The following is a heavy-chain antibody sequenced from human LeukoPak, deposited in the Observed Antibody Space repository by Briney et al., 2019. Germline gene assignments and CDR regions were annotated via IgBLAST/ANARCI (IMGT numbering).Heavy chain of an antibody. CDR3: ARPGWFDCSSTSCRYDAFDI. J-gene: IGHJ3*02. CDR2: INWNGGST. D-gene: IGHD2-2*01. V-gene: IGHV3-20*04. CDR1: GFTFDDYG. Sequence: RPGGSLRLSCAASGFTFDDYGMSWVRQAPGKGLEWVSGINWNGGSTGYADSVKGRFTISRDNAKNSLYLQMNSLRAEDTALYYCARPGWFDCSSTSCRYDAFDIWGQGTMVTVSS.